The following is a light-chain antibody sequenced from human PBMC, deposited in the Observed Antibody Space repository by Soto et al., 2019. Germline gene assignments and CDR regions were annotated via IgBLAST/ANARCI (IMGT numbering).Light chain of an antibody. CDR2: DAS. CDR1: QSLGNN. Sequence: EIVMTQSPVTLSVSPGERATLSCRASQSLGNNLAWYQQRPGQAPRLLIYDASTRATGIPARFSGSGSWEEFTLTISSLQSEDFAVYSCQQYNNWTMYTFGQGTKLEI. J-gene: IGKJ2*01. CDR3: QQYNNWTMYT. V-gene: IGKV3-15*01.